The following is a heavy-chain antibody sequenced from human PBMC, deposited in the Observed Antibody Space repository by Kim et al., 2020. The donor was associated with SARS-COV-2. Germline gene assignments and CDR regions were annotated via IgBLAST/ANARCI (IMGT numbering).Heavy chain of an antibody. Sequence: GGSLRLSCAASGFTFSSYSMNWVRQAPGKGLEWVSDISSSSSNIYYADSVKGRFTISRDNAKNIMYLQMNSLGDEDTAVYYCARAVGFCGDDDYYYYMD. V-gene: IGHV3-48*02. D-gene: IGHD1-26*01. J-gene: IGHJ6*03. CDR2: ISSSSSNI. CDR3: ARAVGFCGDDDYYYYMD. CDR1: GFTFSSYS.